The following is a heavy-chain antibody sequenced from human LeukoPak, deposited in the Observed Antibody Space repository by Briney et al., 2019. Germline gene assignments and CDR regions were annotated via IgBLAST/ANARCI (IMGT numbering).Heavy chain of an antibody. CDR1: GASISSYY. D-gene: IGHD3-22*01. J-gene: IGHJ5*02. CDR2: IYYSGST. V-gene: IGHV4-39*07. Sequence: SETLSLTCTVSGASISSYYWGWIRQPPGKGLEWIGSIYYSGSTYYNPSLKSRVTISVDTSKNQFSLKLSSVTAADTAVYYCAREKGYYYDSSGYYKVEWFGPWGQGTLVTVSS. CDR3: AREKGYYYDSSGYYKVEWFGP.